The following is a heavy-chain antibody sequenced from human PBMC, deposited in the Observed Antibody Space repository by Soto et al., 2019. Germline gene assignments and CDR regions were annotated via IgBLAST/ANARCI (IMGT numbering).Heavy chain of an antibody. V-gene: IGHV3-23*01. CDR1: GFTFRSYA. CDR2: ISGSGGST. Sequence: EVQLLESGGGLVQPGGSLRLSCAASGFTFRSYAMSWVRQAPGKGLEWVSAISGSGGSTYYADSVKGRFTISRDNSKNTLYLQMNSLRDEDTAVYYCAKTLSECITMIVVVMGGMDVGGQGTTVTVSS. J-gene: IGHJ6*02. D-gene: IGHD3-22*01. CDR3: AKTLSECITMIVVVMGGMDV.